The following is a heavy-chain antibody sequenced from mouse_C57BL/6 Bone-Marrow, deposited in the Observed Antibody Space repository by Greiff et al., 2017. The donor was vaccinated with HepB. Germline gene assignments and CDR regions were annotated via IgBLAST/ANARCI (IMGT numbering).Heavy chain of an antibody. J-gene: IGHJ3*01. Sequence: VQLQQSGPVLVKPGASVKMSCKASGYTFTDYYMNWVKQSHGKSLEWIGVINPYNGGTSYNQKFKGKATLTVDKSSSTAYMELNSLTSEDSAVYYCARLLYYGSSLGFAYWGQGTLVTVSA. CDR3: ARLLYYGSSLGFAY. CDR2: INPYNGGT. D-gene: IGHD1-1*01. CDR1: GYTFTDYY. V-gene: IGHV1-19*01.